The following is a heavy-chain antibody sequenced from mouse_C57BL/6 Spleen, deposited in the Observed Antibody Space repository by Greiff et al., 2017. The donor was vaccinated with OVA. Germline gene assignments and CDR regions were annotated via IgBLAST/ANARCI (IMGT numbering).Heavy chain of an antibody. CDR1: GFTFSSYA. V-gene: IGHV5-4*01. J-gene: IGHJ4*01. D-gene: IGHD1-1*01. Sequence: EVMLVESGGGLVKPGGSLKLSCAASGFTFSSYAMSWVRQTPEKRLEWVATISDGGSYTYYPDNVKGRFTISRDNAKNNLYLQMSHLKSEDTAMYYCAREEDYGSSYSYAMDYWGQGTSVTVSS. CDR2: ISDGGSYT. CDR3: AREEDYGSSYSYAMDY.